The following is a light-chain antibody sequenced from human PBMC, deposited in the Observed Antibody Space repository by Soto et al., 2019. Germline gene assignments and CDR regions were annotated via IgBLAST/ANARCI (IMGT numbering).Light chain of an antibody. V-gene: IGKV3-15*01. J-gene: IGKJ1*01. CDR2: GAS. Sequence: EIVMTQSPATLSVSPGERATLSCRASQSVSSDLAWYQQKPGQAPRLLIYGASTRATGLPARFSGSGSGTEFTLTINSLQSEDFAVYYCQQYNNWPRTFGQGTKVEIK. CDR1: QSVSSD. CDR3: QQYNNWPRT.